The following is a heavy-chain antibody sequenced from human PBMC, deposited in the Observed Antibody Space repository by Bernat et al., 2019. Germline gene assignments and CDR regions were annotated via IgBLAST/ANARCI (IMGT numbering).Heavy chain of an antibody. D-gene: IGHD4-17*01. V-gene: IGHV1-46*01. J-gene: IGHJ4*02. Sequence: QVQLVQSGAEVKKPGASVKVSCKASGNTFTSYYMHWVRQAPGQGLEWMGIINPSGGSTSYAQKFQGRVTMTRDTSTSTVYMELSSLRSEDTAVYYCARDSTVTTYLGYWGQGTLVTVSS. CDR2: INPSGGST. CDR1: GNTFTSYY. CDR3: ARDSTVTTYLGY.